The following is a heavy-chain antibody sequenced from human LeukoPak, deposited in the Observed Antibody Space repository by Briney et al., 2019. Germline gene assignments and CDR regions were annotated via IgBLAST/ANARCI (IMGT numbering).Heavy chain of an antibody. J-gene: IGHJ4*02. D-gene: IGHD6-13*01. Sequence: SETLSLTCAVYGGSFSGYYWSWIRQPPGKGLEWIGEINHSGSTNYNPSLKSRVTISVDTFKNQFSLKLNSVTAADTAVYYCATCGGGIAAAGSLDYWGQGTLVTVSS. CDR3: ATCGGGIAAAGSLDY. CDR2: INHSGST. V-gene: IGHV4-34*01. CDR1: GGSFSGYY.